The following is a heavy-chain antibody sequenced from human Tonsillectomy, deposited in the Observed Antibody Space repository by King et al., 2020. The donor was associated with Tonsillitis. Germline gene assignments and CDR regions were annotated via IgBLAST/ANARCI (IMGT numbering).Heavy chain of an antibody. J-gene: IGHJ4*02. V-gene: IGHV4-34*01. CDR3: ARGYCGGDCYSPYYFDY. Sequence: VQLQQWGAGLLKPSETLSLTCAVYGGSFSGYYWSWIRQPPGKGLEWIGEINHSGSTNYNPSLKSRVTISVDTSKNQFYLKLSSVTAADTAVYYCARGYCGGDCYSPYYFDYWGQGTLVTVSS. CDR2: INHSGST. CDR1: GGSFSGYY. D-gene: IGHD2-21*02.